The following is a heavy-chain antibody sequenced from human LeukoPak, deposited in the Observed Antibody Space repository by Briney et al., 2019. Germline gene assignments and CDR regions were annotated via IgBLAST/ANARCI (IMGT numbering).Heavy chain of an antibody. CDR2: IIPILGIA. D-gene: IGHD3-22*01. Sequence: ASVKVSCKASGGTFSSYAISWVRQAPGQGLEWMGRIIPILGIANYAQKFQGRVTITADKSTSTAYMELSSLRSEDTAVYYCARANYYDSSGYSWGYYYYGMDVWGQGTTVTVSS. J-gene: IGHJ6*02. V-gene: IGHV1-69*04. CDR1: GGTFSSYA. CDR3: ARANYYDSSGYSWGYYYYGMDV.